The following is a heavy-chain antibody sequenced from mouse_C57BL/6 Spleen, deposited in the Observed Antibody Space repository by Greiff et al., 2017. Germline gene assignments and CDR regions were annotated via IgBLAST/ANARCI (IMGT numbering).Heavy chain of an antibody. J-gene: IGHJ2*01. CDR2: IRNKANGYTT. V-gene: IGHV7-3*01. Sequence: EVKLVESGGGLVQPGGSLSLSCAASGFTFTDYYMSWVRQPPGKALEWLGFIRNKANGYTTEYSASVKGRFTISRDNSQSILYLQMNALRAEDSATYYCARPTSSYGDFDYWGQGTTLTVSS. D-gene: IGHD1-1*01. CDR3: ARPTSSYGDFDY. CDR1: GFTFTDYY.